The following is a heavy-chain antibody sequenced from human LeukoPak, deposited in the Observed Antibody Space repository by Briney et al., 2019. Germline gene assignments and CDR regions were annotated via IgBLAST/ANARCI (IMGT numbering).Heavy chain of an antibody. CDR1: GGSISSSNYY. CDR3: RDQWIAAAGPFDY. D-gene: IGHD6-13*01. J-gene: IGHJ4*02. Sequence: PSETLSLTCTVSGGSISSSNYYWGWIRQPPGKGLEWVGSIYSSGSTYYNPSLKSRVTISVDTSKNQFSLKLSSVTAADTAVYYARDQWIAAAGPFDYWGQGTLVTVSS. CDR2: IYSSGST. V-gene: IGHV4-39*07.